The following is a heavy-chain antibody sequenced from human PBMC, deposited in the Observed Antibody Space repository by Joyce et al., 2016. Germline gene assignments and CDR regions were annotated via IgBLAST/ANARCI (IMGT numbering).Heavy chain of an antibody. CDR2: IDYRGST. CDR1: GGSISSDPYY. D-gene: IGHD1-14*01. CDR3: ANSLSDAGVFDY. J-gene: IGHJ4*02. Sequence: QVQLQESGPGLLKPSQTLSLTCTVSGGSISSDPYYWSWIRQLPGKGLEWIGYIDYRGSTHYNPSLSSRATISLDTSKNHFSLKLSSVTAADTAVYHCANSLSDAGVFDYWGQGTVVTVSS. V-gene: IGHV4-31*03.